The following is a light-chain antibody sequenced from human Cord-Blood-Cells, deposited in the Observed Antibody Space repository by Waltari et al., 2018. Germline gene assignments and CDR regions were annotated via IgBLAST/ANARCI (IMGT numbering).Light chain of an antibody. CDR1: QSLLHSNGYNY. Sequence: DIVMTQSPLSLPVTPGEQASISCRSSQSLLHSNGYNYWDWYLQKPGQSPQLRIYLGSNRASGVPDRFSGSGSGTDFTLKISRVEAEDVGVYYCMQALQTPITFGQGTRLEIK. V-gene: IGKV2-28*01. CDR3: MQALQTPIT. J-gene: IGKJ5*01. CDR2: LGS.